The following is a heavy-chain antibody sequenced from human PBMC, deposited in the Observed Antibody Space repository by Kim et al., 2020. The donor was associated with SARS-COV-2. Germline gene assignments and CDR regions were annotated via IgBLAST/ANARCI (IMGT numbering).Heavy chain of an antibody. D-gene: IGHD6-19*01. J-gene: IGHJ4*02. CDR3: ARLPDITGWPFDA. CDR2: IRYSGKT. Sequence: SETLSLTCSVSVDSINSDYWTWIRQPPEKGLEWIAYIRYSGKTAYNPSLRNRVAISIDPSKSHFFLQLTSVTAADTAVYFCARLPDITGWPFDAWGQGVLVTVSS. V-gene: IGHV4-59*01. CDR1: VDSINSDY.